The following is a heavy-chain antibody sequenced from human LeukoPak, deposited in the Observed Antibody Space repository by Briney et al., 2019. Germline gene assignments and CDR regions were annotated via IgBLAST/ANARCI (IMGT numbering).Heavy chain of an antibody. V-gene: IGHV4-34*01. CDR1: GGSFSGYY. Sequence: SETLSLTCAVCGGSFSGYYWSWIRQPPGKGLEWIGEINHSGSTNYNPSLKSRVTISVDTSKNQFSLKLSSVTAADTAVYYCARGPPPRPQYFQHWGQGTLVTVSS. CDR2: INHSGST. CDR3: ARGPPPRPQYFQH. J-gene: IGHJ1*01.